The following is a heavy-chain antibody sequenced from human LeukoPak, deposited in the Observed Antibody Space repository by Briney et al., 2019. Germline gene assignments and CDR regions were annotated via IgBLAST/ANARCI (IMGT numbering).Heavy chain of an antibody. V-gene: IGHV1-18*01. Sequence: GASVKVSCKASGYTFTSYGISWVRQAPGQGLEWMGWNSAYNGNTNYAQKLQGRVTMTTDTSTSTAYMELRSLRSDDAAVYYCARDQGGTVTTYYYYYYGMDVWGQGTTVTVSS. J-gene: IGHJ6*02. D-gene: IGHD4-17*01. CDR2: NSAYNGNT. CDR3: ARDQGGTVTTYYYYYYGMDV. CDR1: GYTFTSYG.